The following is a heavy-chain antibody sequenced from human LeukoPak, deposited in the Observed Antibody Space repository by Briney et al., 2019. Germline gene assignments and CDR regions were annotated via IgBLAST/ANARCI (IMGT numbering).Heavy chain of an antibody. CDR1: GFTFDDYA. Sequence: GGSLRLSCAASGFTFDDYAMHWVRQAPGKGLEWVSGISWNSGSIGYADSVKGRFTISRDNAKNSLYLQMNSLRAEDMALYYCAKATVVNLDGAFDIWGQGTMVTVSS. CDR2: ISWNSGSI. D-gene: IGHD4-23*01. V-gene: IGHV3-9*03. J-gene: IGHJ3*02. CDR3: AKATVVNLDGAFDI.